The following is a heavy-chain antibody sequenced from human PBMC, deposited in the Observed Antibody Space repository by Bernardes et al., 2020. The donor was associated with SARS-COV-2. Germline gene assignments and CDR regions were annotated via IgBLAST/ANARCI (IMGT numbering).Heavy chain of an antibody. Sequence: SETLSLTCTVSGGSISSCSYYWSWNLQPAGKGLEWIGRIYTSWVTNDNPPLKSLVTISVDTSKNQFSLKRSSVTAAETAVYYCARDKWEQATSSRRVVFDYWGQGTLVTVSS. J-gene: IGHJ4*02. CDR3: ARDKWEQATSSRRVVFDY. CDR1: GGSISSCSYY. CDR2: IYTSWVT. D-gene: IGHD1-26*01. V-gene: IGHV4-61*02.